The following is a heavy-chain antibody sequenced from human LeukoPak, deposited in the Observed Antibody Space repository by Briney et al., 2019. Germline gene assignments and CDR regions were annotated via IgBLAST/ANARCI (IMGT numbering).Heavy chain of an antibody. CDR3: AREYWYFDL. V-gene: IGHV3-7*01. CDR2: IKEDGSEK. Sequence: GGSPRLSCVASGFNLNSRWMDWVRQAPGKGLGWVANIKEDGSEKNYADSVKGRFSISRDNAENSLYLQMNSLRVEDTAVYYCAREYWYFDLWGRGTLVTVSS. J-gene: IGHJ2*01. CDR1: GFNLNSRW.